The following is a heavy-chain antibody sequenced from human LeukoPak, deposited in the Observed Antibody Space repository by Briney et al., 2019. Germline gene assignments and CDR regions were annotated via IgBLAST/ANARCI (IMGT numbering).Heavy chain of an antibody. Sequence: GGSLRLSCVVSGLTFSNYWMTWVRQAPGKGLEWVANMKEDGREIYYADSVKGRFTISRDNTKSSLYLQMDGLRAEDTAVYYCAASFDFWGQGTLVSVYS. CDR2: MKEDGREI. CDR1: GLTFSNYW. J-gene: IGHJ4*02. V-gene: IGHV3-7*01. CDR3: AASFDF.